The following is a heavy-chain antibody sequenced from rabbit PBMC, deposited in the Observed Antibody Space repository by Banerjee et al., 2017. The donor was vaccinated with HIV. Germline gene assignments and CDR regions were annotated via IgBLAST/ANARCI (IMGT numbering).Heavy chain of an antibody. CDR3: VREAGYGGYGDGHL. Sequence: QSLEESGGGLVQPEGSLTLTCKASRFSFSSSDYMCWVRQAPGKGLEWISCIAGSTSGFTYSATWAKGRFTCSKTSSTTVTLQMTSLTVADTATYFCVREAGYGGYGDGHLWGPGTLVTVS. D-gene: IGHD6-1*01. CDR1: RFSFSSSDY. CDR2: IAGSTSGFT. V-gene: IGHV1S40*01. J-gene: IGHJ4*01.